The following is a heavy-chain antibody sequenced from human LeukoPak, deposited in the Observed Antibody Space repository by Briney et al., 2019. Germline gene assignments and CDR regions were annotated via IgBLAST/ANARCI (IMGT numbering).Heavy chain of an antibody. CDR2: INHSGST. V-gene: IGHV4-34*01. J-gene: IGHJ4*02. D-gene: IGHD6-19*01. Sequence: SETLSLTCAVYGGSFSGYYWSWIRQTPGKGLEWIGEINHSGSTNYNPSLKSRVTISVDTSKNQFSLKLSSVTAADTAVYYCARDSSGHYYFDYWGQGTLVTVSS. CDR3: ARDSSGHYYFDY. CDR1: GGSFSGYY.